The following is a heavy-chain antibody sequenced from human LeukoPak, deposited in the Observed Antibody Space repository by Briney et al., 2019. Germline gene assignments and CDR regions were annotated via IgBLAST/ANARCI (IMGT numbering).Heavy chain of an antibody. D-gene: IGHD2-2*01. CDR2: FSGSGGST. Sequence: GGSLRLSCAASGFTFSSYAMSWVRQAPGKGLEWVSVFSGSGGSTYYADSVKGRFTISRDNSKNTLYLQMNSLRAKDTAVYYCASGSPRVPAAKVMDVWGQGTTVTVSS. J-gene: IGHJ6*02. CDR3: ASGSPRVPAAKVMDV. CDR1: GFTFSSYA. V-gene: IGHV3-23*01.